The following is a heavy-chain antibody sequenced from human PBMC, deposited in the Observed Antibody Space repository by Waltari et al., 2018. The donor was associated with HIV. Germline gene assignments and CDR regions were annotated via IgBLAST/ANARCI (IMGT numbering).Heavy chain of an antibody. Sequence: VQLLESGGGLVEPGGSVRLSCVASGFPFRNFAMTWVRQAPGKGLEVVSTMSGVDDTYYADSVKGRFTISRDTSKNTVSLQMKRLRDDDTAFYYCVRCGGFYYGTGLDWGRGTLVTVSS. CDR2: MSGVDDT. CDR1: GFPFRNFA. CDR3: VRCGGFYYGTGLD. D-gene: IGHD3-10*01. V-gene: IGHV3-23*01. J-gene: IGHJ4*02.